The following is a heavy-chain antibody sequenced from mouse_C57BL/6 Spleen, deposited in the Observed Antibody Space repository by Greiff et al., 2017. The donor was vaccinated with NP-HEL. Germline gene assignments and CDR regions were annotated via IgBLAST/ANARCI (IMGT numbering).Heavy chain of an antibody. D-gene: IGHD1-1*01. J-gene: IGHJ3*01. V-gene: IGHV5-12*01. CDR2: ISNGGGST. CDR3: ARQGGSSPGWFAY. Sequence: EVKLMESGGGLVQPGGSLKLSCAASGFTFSDYYMYWVRQTPEKRLEWVAYISNGGGSTYYPDTVKGRFTISRDNAKNTLYLQMSRLKSEDTAMYYCARQGGSSPGWFAYWGQGTLVTVS. CDR1: GFTFSDYY.